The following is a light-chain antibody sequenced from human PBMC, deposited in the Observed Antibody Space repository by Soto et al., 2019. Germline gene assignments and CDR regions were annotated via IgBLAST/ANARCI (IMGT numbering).Light chain of an antibody. CDR3: SSYTSNSTLPYV. CDR2: DVS. Sequence: QSVRTQPASVSGSPGQSITISCTGTSSDVGGYNYVSWYQQHPGKAPKLMIYDVSNRPSGVSNRFSGSKSGNTASLTISGLQAEDEADYYCSSYTSNSTLPYVFGTGTKVAVL. J-gene: IGLJ1*01. V-gene: IGLV2-14*01. CDR1: SSDVGGYNY.